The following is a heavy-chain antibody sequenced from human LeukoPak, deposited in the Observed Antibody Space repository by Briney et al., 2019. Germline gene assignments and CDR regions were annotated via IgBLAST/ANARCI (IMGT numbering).Heavy chain of an antibody. Sequence: SETLSLTCTVSGGSISSSSYYWGWIRQPPGKGLEWIGSIYYSGSTYYNPSLKSRVTISVDTSKNQFSLKLSSVTAADTAVYYCAREGDSSSWYGHFDYWGQGTLVTVSS. CDR1: GGSISSSSYY. CDR2: IYYSGST. CDR3: AREGDSSSWYGHFDY. V-gene: IGHV4-39*07. J-gene: IGHJ4*02. D-gene: IGHD6-13*01.